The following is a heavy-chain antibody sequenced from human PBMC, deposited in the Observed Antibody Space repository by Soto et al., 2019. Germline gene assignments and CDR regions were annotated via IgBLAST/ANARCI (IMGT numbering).Heavy chain of an antibody. CDR3: ARVRSSCLSLLHHFQYSRQLPLLTVSPVRGPPSETLSLTCTVSGGSISSYY. Sequence: SETLSLTCTVSGGSISSGDYYWSWIRQPPGKGLEWIGYIYYSGSTYYNPSLKSRVTISVDTSKNQFSLKLSSVTAADTAVYFCARVRSSCLSLLHHFQYSRQLPLLTVSPVRGPPSETLSLTCTVSGGSISSYYW. V-gene: IGHV4-30-4*02. CDR1: GGSISSGDYY. J-gene: IGHJ4*01. D-gene: IGHD2-21*01. CDR2: IYYSGST.